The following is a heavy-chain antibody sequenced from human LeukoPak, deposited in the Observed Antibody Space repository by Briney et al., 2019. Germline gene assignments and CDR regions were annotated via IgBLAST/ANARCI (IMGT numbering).Heavy chain of an antibody. J-gene: IGHJ4*02. D-gene: IGHD3-10*01. V-gene: IGHV4-59*12. CDR2: IYYSGST. CDR1: GGSISSYY. Sequence: SETLSLTCTVSGGSISSYYWSWIRQPPGKGPEWTGYIYYSGSTNYNPSLKSRVTISVDKSKNQFSLKLSSVTAADTAVYYCAVLKTMVRGVTFDSWGQGALVTVSS. CDR3: AVLKTMVRGVTFDS.